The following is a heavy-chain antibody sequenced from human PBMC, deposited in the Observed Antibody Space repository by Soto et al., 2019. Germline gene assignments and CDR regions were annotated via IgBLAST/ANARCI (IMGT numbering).Heavy chain of an antibody. CDR1: GFTLSRHT. CDR2: IGSRTSDI. Sequence: LRLSCAASGFTLSRHTMNWVRQAPGKGLEWVSFIGSRTSDIYYADSVKGRFTISRDNAKNSLYLDLTRLRAEDTAVYFCVRDYYDTSGYPNTFDMWGQGTMVTVS. V-gene: IGHV3-21*01. CDR3: VRDYYDTSGYPNTFDM. D-gene: IGHD3-22*01. J-gene: IGHJ3*02.